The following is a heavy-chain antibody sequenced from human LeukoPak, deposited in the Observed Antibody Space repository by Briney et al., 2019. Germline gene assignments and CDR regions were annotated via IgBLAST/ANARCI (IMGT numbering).Heavy chain of an antibody. CDR3: ARGRYRSLGIAVAGTGDYLDY. J-gene: IGHJ4*02. V-gene: IGHV4-34*01. CDR1: GGSFSGYY. D-gene: IGHD6-19*01. Sequence: SETLSLTCTVYGGSFSGYYWSWIRQPPGKGLEWIGEINHSGSTNYNPSLKSRATISVDTSKNQFSLKLSSVTAADTAVYYCARGRYRSLGIAVAGTGDYLDYWGQGTLVTVSS. CDR2: INHSGST.